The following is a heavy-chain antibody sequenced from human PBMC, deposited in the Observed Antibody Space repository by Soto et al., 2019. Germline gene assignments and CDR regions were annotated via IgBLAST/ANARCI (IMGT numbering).Heavy chain of an antibody. Sequence: QVQLQQWGAGLLKPSATLSLTCAVYGGAFSGYYWTWIRQPPGKGLEWIGEINHSGSTNYNSSLKSPVTISVETSKNQCSLKLRSVTAADTAVYYCARGISVKYLVHGDASDTCYFDSWGRGTLVTVSS. J-gene: IGHJ4*02. CDR3: ARGISVKYLVHGDASDTCYFDS. V-gene: IGHV4-34*01. CDR1: GGAFSGYY. CDR2: INHSGST. D-gene: IGHD7-27*01.